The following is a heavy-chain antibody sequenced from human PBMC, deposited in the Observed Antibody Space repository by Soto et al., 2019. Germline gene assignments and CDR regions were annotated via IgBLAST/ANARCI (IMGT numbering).Heavy chain of an antibody. CDR2: IVPFFGTA. J-gene: IGHJ5*02. CDR3: AEDRTGRFLQWFT. D-gene: IGHD3-3*01. V-gene: IGHV1-69*12. Sequence: QVQLVQSGAEVKKPGSSVKVSCKTSRGTFSKYGISWVRQAPGQGLEWMGGIVPFFGTANYAQNFQGRVTITADESTSTAYRELSSLTSEDTAVYYCAEDRTGRFLQWFTWGQGNLVTVSS. CDR1: RGTFSKYG.